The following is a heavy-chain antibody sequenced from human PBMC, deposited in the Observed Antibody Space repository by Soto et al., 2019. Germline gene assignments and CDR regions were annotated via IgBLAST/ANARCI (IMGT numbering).Heavy chain of an antibody. CDR3: ASTKYDSSAYYYWYLGL. V-gene: IGHV1-69*06. CDR2: IIPIFGTA. J-gene: IGHJ2*01. CDR1: EDTFGNFA. Sequence: QVELVQSGAEVKKPGSSVKVSCQPPEDTFGNFAFTWVGKAPEQGLEGMGGIIPIFGTANYAQKFQGRVTITADTSANTVYLELSSLRSEDTAVYYCASTKYDSSAYYYWYLGLWGRGTLVTVSS. D-gene: IGHD3-22*01.